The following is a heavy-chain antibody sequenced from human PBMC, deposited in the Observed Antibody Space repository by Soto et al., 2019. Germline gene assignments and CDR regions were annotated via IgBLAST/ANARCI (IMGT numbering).Heavy chain of an antibody. V-gene: IGHV4-39*01. J-gene: IGHJ4*02. CDR1: GGSISSSSYY. CDR2: IYYSGST. Sequence: SETLSLTCTVSGGSISSSSYYWGWIRQPPGKGLEWIGSIYYSGSTYYNPSLKSRVTISVDTSKNQFSLKLSSVTAADTAVYYCARLLSDFWTGEDYWGQGTLVTVSS. CDR3: ARLLSDFWTGEDY. D-gene: IGHD3-3*01.